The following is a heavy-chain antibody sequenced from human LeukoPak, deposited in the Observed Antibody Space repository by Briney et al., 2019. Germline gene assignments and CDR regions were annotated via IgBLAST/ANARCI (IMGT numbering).Heavy chain of an antibody. CDR3: TTDAIVVGPADAFDI. D-gene: IGHD2-15*01. Sequence: GGSLRLSCAASGFTFSNAWMSWVRQAPGKGLEWVGRIKSKTDGGTTDYAAPVKGRFTISRDDSKNTLYLQMNSLKTEDTAVYYCTTDAIVVGPADAFDIWGQGTMVTVSS. CDR2: IKSKTDGGTT. V-gene: IGHV3-15*01. J-gene: IGHJ3*02. CDR1: GFTFSNAW.